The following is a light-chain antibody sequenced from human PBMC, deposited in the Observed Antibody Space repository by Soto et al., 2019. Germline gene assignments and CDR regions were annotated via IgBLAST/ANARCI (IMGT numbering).Light chain of an antibody. CDR1: QSLVHSDGIAY. CDR2: KVS. J-gene: IGKJ5*01. Sequence: DVVMTQSPLSLPVTLGQPASISCRSNQSLVHSDGIAYFSWFQQRPGRSPRRLIYKVSNRDSGVQARFSGSGSGTDFALKISRVEAEDVGVYYCRQGTHWPITFGQGTRLENK. CDR3: RQGTHWPIT. V-gene: IGKV2-30*02.